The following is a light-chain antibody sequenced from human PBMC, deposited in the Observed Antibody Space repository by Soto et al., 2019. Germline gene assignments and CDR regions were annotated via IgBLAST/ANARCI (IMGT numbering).Light chain of an antibody. CDR1: SSNIGAHYD. J-gene: IGLJ1*01. CDR2: GST. V-gene: IGLV1-40*01. CDR3: QSYDRSLSGYV. Sequence: QSVLTQPPSVSGAPGQRVTISCTGSSSNIGAHYDVHWYQHLPGTAPKVLIYGSTNRPSGVPDRFSGSKSGTSASLAITGLQAEDEAGYYCQSYDRSLSGYVFGTGTKVTVL.